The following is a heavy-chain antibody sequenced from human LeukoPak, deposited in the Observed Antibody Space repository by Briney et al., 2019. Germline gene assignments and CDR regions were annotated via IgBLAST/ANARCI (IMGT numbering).Heavy chain of an antibody. CDR1: GGSFSGYY. Sequence: SETLSLTCAVYGGSFSGYYWSWIRQPPGKGLEWIGEINHSGSTNYNPSLKSRDTISVDTSKNQFSLKLSSVTAADTAVYYCARGGRYTVTLGYWGQGTLVTVSS. D-gene: IGHD4-17*01. CDR3: ARGGRYTVTLGY. V-gene: IGHV4-34*01. CDR2: INHSGST. J-gene: IGHJ4*02.